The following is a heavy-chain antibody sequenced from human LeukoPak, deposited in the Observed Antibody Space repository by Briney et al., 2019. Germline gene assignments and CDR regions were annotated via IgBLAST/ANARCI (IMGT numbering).Heavy chain of an antibody. Sequence: GGAPRPSSAASRVASCPYWTHSGRGAPQGGGVWVSRINIEVGTAWTTQSVKVRSTISKDNPRNTLSLQMHSLRAEDTALYYCARDEDGVGATIDLWGQGTLVTVPS. V-gene: IGHV3-74*01. J-gene: IGHJ5*02. CDR3: ARDEDGVGATIDL. CDR1: RVASCPYW. D-gene: IGHD5-24*01. CDR2: INIEVGTA.